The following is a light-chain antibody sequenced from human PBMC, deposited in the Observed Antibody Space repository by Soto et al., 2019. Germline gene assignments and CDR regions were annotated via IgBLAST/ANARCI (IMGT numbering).Light chain of an antibody. CDR3: LQDYNYPIT. Sequence: DIQMTQSPSTLSASLGDRVTITCRASQRISSWLAWYQQKPGRAPKLLIYKASSLESGVPSRFSGSGSGTGFTLTISSLQPEDSATYYCLQDYNYPITFGQGTRLEIK. CDR1: QRISSW. J-gene: IGKJ5*01. CDR2: KAS. V-gene: IGKV1-5*03.